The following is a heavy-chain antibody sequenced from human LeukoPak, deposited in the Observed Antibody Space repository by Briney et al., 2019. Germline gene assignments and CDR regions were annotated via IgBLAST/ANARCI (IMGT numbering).Heavy chain of an antibody. J-gene: IGHJ4*02. CDR3: ARHGLQRFDF. CDR1: ARSISNSGYD. V-gene: IGHV4-39*01. D-gene: IGHD2-2*01. CDR2: VYYSGVT. Sequence: SETLSLTCPVSARSISNSGYDWGWARHPPGKGLDWIVRVYYSGVTYNNPSLQSRLTVSLDTAKNPFSFQLSALPTPAPAFHFCARHGLQRFDFWGPGILVIVSS.